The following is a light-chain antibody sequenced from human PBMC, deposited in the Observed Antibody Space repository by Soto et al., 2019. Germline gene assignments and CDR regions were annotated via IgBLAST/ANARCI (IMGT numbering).Light chain of an antibody. V-gene: IGKV1-9*01. Sequence: IQLTQSPSSLSASVGDRVTITCRASQGISSYLAWYQQKAGRAPKFLIHAASTLQSGVPSRFSGSGSGTDFTLTISSLQPEEFATYYCQQLNSYPLTFGGGTKVEIK. CDR1: QGISSY. CDR3: QQLNSYPLT. J-gene: IGKJ4*01. CDR2: AAS.